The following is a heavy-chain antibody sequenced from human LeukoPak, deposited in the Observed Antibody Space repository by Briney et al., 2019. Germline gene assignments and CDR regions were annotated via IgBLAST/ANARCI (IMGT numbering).Heavy chain of an antibody. Sequence: PSETLSLTCTVSGGSISSGGYYWSWIRQPPGKGLEWIGYIYHSGSTYYNPSLKSRVTISVDRSKNQFSLKLSSVTAADTAVYYCARGLPHYDFWSGYYTANTGHDAFDIWGQGTMVTVSS. CDR3: ARGLPHYDFWSGYYTANTGHDAFDI. J-gene: IGHJ3*02. CDR2: IYHSGST. CDR1: GGSISSGGYY. D-gene: IGHD3-3*01. V-gene: IGHV4-30-2*01.